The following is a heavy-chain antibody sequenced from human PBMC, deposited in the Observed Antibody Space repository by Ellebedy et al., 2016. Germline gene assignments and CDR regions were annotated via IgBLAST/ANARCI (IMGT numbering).Heavy chain of an antibody. Sequence: ASVKVSCXASGYTFTGYYMHWVRQAPGQGLEWMGWINPNSGGTNYAQKFQGRVTMTRDTSISTAYMELSRLRSDDTAVYYCAGVTYSAYDNFDYWGQGTLVTVSS. CDR1: GYTFTGYY. J-gene: IGHJ4*02. D-gene: IGHD5-12*01. CDR3: AGVTYSAYDNFDY. CDR2: INPNSGGT. V-gene: IGHV1-2*02.